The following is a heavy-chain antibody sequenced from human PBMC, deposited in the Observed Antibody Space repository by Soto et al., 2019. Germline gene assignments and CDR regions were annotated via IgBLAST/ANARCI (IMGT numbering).Heavy chain of an antibody. CDR2: ISWDGGST. J-gene: IGHJ4*01. V-gene: IGHV3-43*01. Sequence: EVQLVESGGVVVQPGGSLRLSCAASGFTFDDYTMHWVRHAPGKGLEWVSLISWDGGSTYYADSVKGRLTISRDNSKTSLDQQMNSQRTEDNALYYCASIGPNDYWGQGTLVTVSS. CDR3: ASIGPNDY. CDR1: GFTFDDYT.